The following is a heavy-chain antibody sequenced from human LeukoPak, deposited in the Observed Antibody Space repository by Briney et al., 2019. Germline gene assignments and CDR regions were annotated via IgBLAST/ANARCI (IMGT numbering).Heavy chain of an antibody. CDR1: KFTFSSYA. J-gene: IGHJ3*02. D-gene: IGHD3-16*02. V-gene: IGHV3-23*01. CDR2: ISGSGGST. CDR3: AKDYDYVWGTYRYSPSGAFDI. Sequence: GGSLRLSCAASKFTFSSYAMSWVRQAPGKGLEWVSAISGSGGSTYYADSVKGQFTISRDNSKNTLYLQKNGLRAEDTAVYYCAKDYDYVWGTYRYSPSGAFDIWGQGTMVTVSS.